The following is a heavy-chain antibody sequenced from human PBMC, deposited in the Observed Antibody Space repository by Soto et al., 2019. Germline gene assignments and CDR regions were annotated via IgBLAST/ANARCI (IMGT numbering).Heavy chain of an antibody. D-gene: IGHD6-19*01. J-gene: IGHJ4*01. Sequence: GASVKVSCKASGYTFTSYGISWVRQAPGQGLEWMGWISAYNGNTNYAQKLQGRVTMTTDTSTSTAYMELRSLRSDDTAVYYCARDLLYSSGWYRFDYWGHGTLVTVSS. V-gene: IGHV1-18*01. CDR3: ARDLLYSSGWYRFDY. CDR1: GYTFTSYG. CDR2: ISAYNGNT.